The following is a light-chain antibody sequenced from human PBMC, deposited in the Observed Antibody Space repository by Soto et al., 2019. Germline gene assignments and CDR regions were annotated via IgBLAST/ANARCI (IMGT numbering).Light chain of an antibody. CDR2: AAS. Sequence: DIQMTQSPSSVSASVGDRVTITCRASQDISVWLAWYQQKPGKAPKLLIYAASNLQTEVPSRFSGSGSGTDFTLTISSLQPEDFATYYCQQANSFPRTFGPGTKVDIK. V-gene: IGKV1D-12*01. CDR3: QQANSFPRT. J-gene: IGKJ3*01. CDR1: QDISVW.